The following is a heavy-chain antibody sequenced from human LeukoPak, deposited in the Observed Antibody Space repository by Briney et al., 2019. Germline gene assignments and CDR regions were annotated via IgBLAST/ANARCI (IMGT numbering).Heavy chain of an antibody. CDR2: LFYSGNM. CDR3: ARENNVSTRDFDC. J-gene: IGHJ4*02. D-gene: IGHD5/OR15-5a*01. CDR1: GGSINTGDYY. Sequence: SETLSLTCTASGGSINTGDYYWAWIRQPPGKGLGWIGSLFYSGNMYYSPSLKSRVTISVDTSRNQFSLNLDSVTAADTAVYYCARENNVSTRDFDCWGQGTLVTVSS. V-gene: IGHV4-39*07.